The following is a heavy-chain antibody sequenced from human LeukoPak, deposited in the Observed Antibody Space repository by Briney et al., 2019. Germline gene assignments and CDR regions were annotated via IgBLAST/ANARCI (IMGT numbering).Heavy chain of an antibody. Sequence: SVKVSCKASGGTFSSYAISWVRQAPGQGLEWMGRIIPIFGTANYAQKFQGRVTITTDESTSTAYMELSSLRSEDTAVYYCARNYYDNSGYYDYYYYMDVWGKGTTVTVSS. CDR3: ARNYYDNSGYYDYYYYMDV. CDR2: IIPIFGTA. D-gene: IGHD3-22*01. V-gene: IGHV1-69*05. J-gene: IGHJ6*03. CDR1: GGTFSSYA.